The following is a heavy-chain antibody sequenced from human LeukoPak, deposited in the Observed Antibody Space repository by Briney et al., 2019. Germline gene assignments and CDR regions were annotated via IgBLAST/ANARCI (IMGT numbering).Heavy chain of an antibody. CDR3: ARDEGYTSGHAFDY. CDR2: IWSDGSNK. CDR1: GFTFSSYG. Sequence: GRSLRLSCAASGFTFSSYGMHWARQAPGKGLEWVALIWSDGSNKYYADSVKGRFTISRDNSKNTLYLQMNSLRAEDTAVFYCARDEGYTSGHAFDYWGQGTLVTVSS. J-gene: IGHJ4*02. D-gene: IGHD6-19*01. V-gene: IGHV3-33*01.